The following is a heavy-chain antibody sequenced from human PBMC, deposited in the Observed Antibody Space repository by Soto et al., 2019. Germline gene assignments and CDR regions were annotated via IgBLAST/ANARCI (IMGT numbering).Heavy chain of an antibody. CDR3: ATMGSGIQFDY. D-gene: IGHD1-26*01. Sequence: EVQLLESGGGLVQPGGSLRLSCAASGFTFSSYAMSWVRQAPGKGLEWVSVISGSGGSTYYADSVKGRFTISGDNSKNTLYLKMNSLRAEDTAVQYCATMGSGIQFDYWGQGTLVTVSS. CDR1: GFTFSSYA. V-gene: IGHV3-23*01. CDR2: ISGSGGST. J-gene: IGHJ4*02.